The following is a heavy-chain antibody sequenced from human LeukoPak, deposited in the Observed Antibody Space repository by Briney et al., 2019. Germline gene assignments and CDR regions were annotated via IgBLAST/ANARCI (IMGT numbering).Heavy chain of an antibody. J-gene: IGHJ5*02. Sequence: PSETLSLTCAVYGGSFSGYYWSWTRQPPGKGLEWIGEINHSGSTNYNPSLKSRVTISVDTSKNQFSLKLSSVTAADTAVYYCARASQGLWFRYWFDPWGQGTLVTVSS. V-gene: IGHV4-34*01. CDR3: ARASQGLWFRYWFDP. D-gene: IGHD3-10*01. CDR2: INHSGST. CDR1: GGSFSGYY.